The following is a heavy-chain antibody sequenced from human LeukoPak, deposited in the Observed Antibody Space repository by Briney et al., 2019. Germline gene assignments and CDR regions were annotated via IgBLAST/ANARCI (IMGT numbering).Heavy chain of an antibody. D-gene: IGHD4-17*01. J-gene: IGHJ6*03. V-gene: IGHV1-69*06. CDR2: IIPIFGTA. CDR1: GGTFSSYA. Sequence: SVTVSCKASGGTFSSYAISWVRQAPGQGLEWMGGIIPIFGTANYAQKFQGRVTIAADKYTSTAYMELSSLRSEDTAVYYCASPLYGDYGYYSYYMDVWGKGTTVTVPS. CDR3: ASPLYGDYGYYSYYMDV.